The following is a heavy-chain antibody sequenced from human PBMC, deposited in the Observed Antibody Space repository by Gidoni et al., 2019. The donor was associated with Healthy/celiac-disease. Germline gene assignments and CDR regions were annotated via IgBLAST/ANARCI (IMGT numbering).Heavy chain of an antibody. CDR3: ARLYYGSWSYYMVRED. CDR1: GGPISSSRYY. CDR2: FYYSGST. D-gene: IGHD3-10*01. Sequence: QLQLQASGPGLVKPSETLSLTGTVSGGPISSSRYYWGWIRQPPGKGLEWSGSFYYSGSTYYNPSLKSRVTISVDTSKNQFSRKLSSVTAAGTAVYYCARLYYGSWSYYMVREDLGQGTLVTVSS. J-gene: IGHJ4*02. V-gene: IGHV4-39*01.